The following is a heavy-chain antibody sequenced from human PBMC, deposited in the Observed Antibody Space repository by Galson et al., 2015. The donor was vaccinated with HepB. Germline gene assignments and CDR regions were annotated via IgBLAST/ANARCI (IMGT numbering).Heavy chain of an antibody. J-gene: IGHJ4*01. D-gene: IGHD2-21*01. CDR1: GFTFSTYW. V-gene: IGHV3-74*01. Sequence: SLRLSCAASGFTFSTYWMNWVRQAPGEGLMWVSRIDPDGSSKTYAASVRGRFTISRDNAKNTLSLQRNSLSDEDTAVYYCARGLPGDPPGFDSWVHGTLVAVS. CDR2: IDPDGSSK. CDR3: ARGLPGDPPGFDS.